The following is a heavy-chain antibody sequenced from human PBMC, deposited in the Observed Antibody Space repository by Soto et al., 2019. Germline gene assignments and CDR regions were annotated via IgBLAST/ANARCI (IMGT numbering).Heavy chain of an antibody. V-gene: IGHV4-30-4*01. CDR3: ARGSYYYDSSGYYYY. D-gene: IGHD3-22*01. CDR1: GGSISSGDYY. CDR2: IYYSGST. Sequence: SETLSLTCTVSGGSISSGDYYWSWIRQPPGKGLEWIGCIYYSGSTYYNPSLKSRVTISVDTSKNQFSLKLSSVTAADTAVYYCARGSYYYDSSGYYYYWGQGTLVTVSS. J-gene: IGHJ4*02.